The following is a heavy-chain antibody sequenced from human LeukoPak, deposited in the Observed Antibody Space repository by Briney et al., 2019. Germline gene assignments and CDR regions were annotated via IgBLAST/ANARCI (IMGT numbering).Heavy chain of an antibody. Sequence: GGSLRLSGAASGFTFSNAWMSWVRQAPGKGLEWVGRIRSKSDGGTTDYAAPLKGRFTVSRDDSKNTLYLQMYSLKTEDTAVYYCIRGGTYGGYWGQGTLVTVSS. V-gene: IGHV3-15*01. D-gene: IGHD1-26*01. CDR2: IRSKSDGGTT. CDR3: IRGGTYGGY. J-gene: IGHJ4*02. CDR1: GFTFSNAW.